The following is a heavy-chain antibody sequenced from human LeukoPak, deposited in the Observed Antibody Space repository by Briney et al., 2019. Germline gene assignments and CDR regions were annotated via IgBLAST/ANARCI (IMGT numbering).Heavy chain of an antibody. D-gene: IGHD6-13*01. V-gene: IGHV3-7*01. CDR1: GSTFSSYW. CDR3: ARGSSSWYYLDY. J-gene: IGHJ4*02. CDR2: IKKDGSDK. Sequence: GGSLRLSCAASGSTFSSYWMTWVRQAPGKGLEWVANIKKDGSDKYYVDSVKGRFTISRDNAKNSLYLQMNSLRVEDTAVYYCARGSSSWYYLDYWGQGTLVTVSS.